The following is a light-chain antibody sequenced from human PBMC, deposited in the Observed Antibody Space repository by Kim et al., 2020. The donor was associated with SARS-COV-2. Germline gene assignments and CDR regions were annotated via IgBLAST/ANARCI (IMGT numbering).Light chain of an antibody. CDR1: ALPKQY. V-gene: IGLV3-25*03. Sequence: VSPGQTARITCSGDALPKQYAYWYQQKPGQAPVLVIYKDSERPSGIPERFSGSSSGTKVTLTISGVQAEDEADYYCQSADSSGTYVFGTGTKVTVL. J-gene: IGLJ1*01. CDR2: KDS. CDR3: QSADSSGTYV.